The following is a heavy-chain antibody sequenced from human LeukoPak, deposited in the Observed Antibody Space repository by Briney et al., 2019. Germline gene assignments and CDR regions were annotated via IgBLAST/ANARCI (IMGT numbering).Heavy chain of an antibody. V-gene: IGHV3-23*01. CDR3: AKGLERESRLDS. CDR2: ISGSGGST. Sequence: PGGSLRLSCAASGFTFSSYAMSWVRQAPGKGLEWVSAISGSGGSTYYADFVRGRFTISTDNSKNTLYLQMNSLRAEDTALYYCAKGLERESRLDSWGQGTLVTVSS. J-gene: IGHJ4*02. CDR1: GFTFSSYA. D-gene: IGHD1-1*01.